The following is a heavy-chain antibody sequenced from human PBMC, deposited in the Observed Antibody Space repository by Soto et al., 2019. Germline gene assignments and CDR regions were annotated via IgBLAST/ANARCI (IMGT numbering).Heavy chain of an antibody. D-gene: IGHD4-17*01. V-gene: IGHV4-30-4*01. CDR2: IYHTGSS. Sequence: PSETLSLTCTVSGVSINSADFYWSWIRQAPGKGLEWIGYIYHTGSSQHHPSLRGRVDISMDTSKNQFSLELRSVTAADTAMYYCAREVLDTTVDYYWGQGGMVTVS. J-gene: IGHJ4*02. CDR1: GVSINSADFY. CDR3: AREVLDTTVDYY.